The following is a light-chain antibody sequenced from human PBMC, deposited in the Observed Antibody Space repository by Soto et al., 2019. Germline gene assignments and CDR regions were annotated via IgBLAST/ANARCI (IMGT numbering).Light chain of an antibody. CDR3: QQYGSSPLT. V-gene: IGKV3-20*01. Sequence: EIVLTQSPGTLSLSPGERATLSCRASQSVSSSYLAWYQQKPGQAPRLLIYGASSRATGIPDRFSGSGSGKDFPLTISRLEPEDLSVYYCQQYGSSPLTFGGGTKVEIK. J-gene: IGKJ4*01. CDR1: QSVSSSY. CDR2: GAS.